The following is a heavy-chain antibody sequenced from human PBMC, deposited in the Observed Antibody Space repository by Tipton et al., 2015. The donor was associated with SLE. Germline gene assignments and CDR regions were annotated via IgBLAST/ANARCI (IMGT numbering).Heavy chain of an antibody. Sequence: SLRLSCAASGFTFSNYAMHWVRQAAGKGLEWVALISYDGSNTYYADSVKGRFTISRDNSKNTLYLQMNSLRAEDTAVYYCAKDYDNSSGWTVGHWGQGTLVTVSS. D-gene: IGHD6-19*01. CDR1: GFTFSNYA. V-gene: IGHV3-30-3*01. CDR3: AKDYDNSSGWTVGH. J-gene: IGHJ1*01. CDR2: ISYDGSNT.